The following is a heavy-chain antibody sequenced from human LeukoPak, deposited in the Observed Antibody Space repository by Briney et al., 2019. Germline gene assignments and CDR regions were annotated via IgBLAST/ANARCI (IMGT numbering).Heavy chain of an antibody. CDR2: MNPNSGNT. V-gene: IGHV1-8*01. D-gene: IGHD2-15*01. CDR3: ARGLSCSGGSCYSLDY. Sequence: ASVKVSCKASGYTFTSYDINWVRQATGQGLEWMGWMNPNSGNTGYAQKFQGRVTMTRNTSISTAYMELSSLRSEDTAVYYCARGLSCSGGSCYSLDYWGQGTLVTVSS. CDR1: GYTFTSYD. J-gene: IGHJ4*02.